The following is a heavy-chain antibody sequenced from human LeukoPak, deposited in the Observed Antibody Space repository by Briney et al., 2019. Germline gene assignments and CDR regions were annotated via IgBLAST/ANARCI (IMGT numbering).Heavy chain of an antibody. CDR1: GGTFSSYA. CDR2: IIPIFGTA. V-gene: IGHV1-69*13. Sequence: ASVKVSCKASGGTFSSYAISWVRQAPGQGLEWMGGIIPIFGTANYAQEFQGRVTITADESTSTAYMELSSLRSEDTAVYYCARDLGRECYNAPFCYLGQGTLGTGSS. CDR3: ARDLGRECYNAPFCY. J-gene: IGHJ4*02. D-gene: IGHD5-24*01.